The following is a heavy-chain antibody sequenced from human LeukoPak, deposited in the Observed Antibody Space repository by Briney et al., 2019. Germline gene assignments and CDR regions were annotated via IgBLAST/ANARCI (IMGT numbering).Heavy chain of an antibody. Sequence: SETLSLTCAVYGGSFSGYYWSWICQPPGKGLEWIGEINHSGSTNYNPSLKSRVTISVDTSKNQFSLKLSSVTAADTAVYYCARLVVVPAATQIDYWGQGTLVTVSS. J-gene: IGHJ4*02. CDR1: GGSFSGYY. CDR2: INHSGST. CDR3: ARLVVVPAATQIDY. V-gene: IGHV4-34*01. D-gene: IGHD2-2*01.